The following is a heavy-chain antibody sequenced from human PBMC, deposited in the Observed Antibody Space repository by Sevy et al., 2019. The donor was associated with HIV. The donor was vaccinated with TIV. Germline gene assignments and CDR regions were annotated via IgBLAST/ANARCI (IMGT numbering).Heavy chain of an antibody. D-gene: IGHD3-16*01. V-gene: IGHV3-33*01. CDR2: IWYDGSNK. CDR1: GFPFTSYG. Sequence: GGSLRLSCAASGFPFTSYGMHWVRQAPGKGLEWVALIWYDGSNKYYGDSVKGRFTISRDNSKNTLYLQMISRRAEDTAVYYCAGDLWGGVSGDETRYYFDYWGQGTLVTVSS. J-gene: IGHJ4*02. CDR3: AGDLWGGVSGDETRYYFDY.